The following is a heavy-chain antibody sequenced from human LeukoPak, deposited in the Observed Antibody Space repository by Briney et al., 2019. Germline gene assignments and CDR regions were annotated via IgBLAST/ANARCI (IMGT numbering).Heavy chain of an antibody. V-gene: IGHV3-23*01. CDR3: AKKSGSYYAFDI. D-gene: IGHD3-10*01. Sequence: GESLRLSCAASGFTFASYAMSWVRQAPGKGLEWVSAISGSGGSIYYADSVKGRFTISRDNSKNTLYLQMNSLRAEDTAVYYCAKKSGSYYAFDIWGQGTMVTGSS. CDR1: GFTFASYA. J-gene: IGHJ3*02. CDR2: ISGSGGSI.